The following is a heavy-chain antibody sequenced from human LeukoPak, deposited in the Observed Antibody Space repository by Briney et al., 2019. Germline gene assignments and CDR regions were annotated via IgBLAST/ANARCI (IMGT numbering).Heavy chain of an antibody. CDR1: GFTFRSYS. V-gene: IGHV3-48*01. CDR3: ARELLWFGELSFFDY. Sequence: GGSLRLSCVASGFTFRSYSMNWVRQAPGKGLEWISYITGGSDVIYYGESVKGRVTISRDNSKNTLYLQMNSLRAEDTAVYYCARELLWFGELSFFDYWGQGTLVTVSS. D-gene: IGHD3-10*01. CDR2: ITGGSDVI. J-gene: IGHJ4*02.